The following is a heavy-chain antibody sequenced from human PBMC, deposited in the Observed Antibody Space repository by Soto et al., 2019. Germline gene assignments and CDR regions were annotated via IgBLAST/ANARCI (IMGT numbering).Heavy chain of an antibody. Sequence: ASVKVSCKASGYTFTSYGISWVRQAPGQGLEWMGWISAYNGNTNYAQKLQGRVTMTTDTSTSTAYMELRSLRSDDTAVYYCARGGRPGYCSSTSCYVRHNWFASWGQGTLVTVSS. J-gene: IGHJ5*01. CDR2: ISAYNGNT. CDR1: GYTFTSYG. D-gene: IGHD2-2*01. CDR3: ARGGRPGYCSSTSCYVRHNWFAS. V-gene: IGHV1-18*01.